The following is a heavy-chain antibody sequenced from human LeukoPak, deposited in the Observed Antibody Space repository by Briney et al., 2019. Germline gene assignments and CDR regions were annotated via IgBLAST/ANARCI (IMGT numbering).Heavy chain of an antibody. V-gene: IGHV3-21*01. D-gene: IGHD2-2*01. J-gene: IGHJ6*03. Sequence: PGGSLRLSCAASGFTFSSYSMNWVRQAPGKGLEWVSSISSSSSYIYYADSVKGRFTISRDNAKNSLYLQMNSLRAEDTAVYYCARTESGCSSTSCSTGYYYYYMDVWGKGTTVTVSS. CDR3: ARTESGCSSTSCSTGYYYYYMDV. CDR1: GFTFSSYS. CDR2: ISSSSSYI.